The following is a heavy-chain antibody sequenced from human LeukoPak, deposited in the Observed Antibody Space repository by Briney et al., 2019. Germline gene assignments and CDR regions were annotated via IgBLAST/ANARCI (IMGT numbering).Heavy chain of an antibody. D-gene: IGHD4-17*01. V-gene: IGHV3-23*01. CDR3: AKAPANYGDYYYYGMDV. J-gene: IGHJ6*02. Sequence: PGGSLRLSCAASGFTFSSYAMSWVRQAPGKGLEWVSAISGSGGSTYYADSVKGRFTISRDNSKNTLYLQMNSLRAEDTAVYYCAKAPANYGDYYYYGMDVWGQGTAVTVSS. CDR2: ISGSGGST. CDR1: GFTFSSYA.